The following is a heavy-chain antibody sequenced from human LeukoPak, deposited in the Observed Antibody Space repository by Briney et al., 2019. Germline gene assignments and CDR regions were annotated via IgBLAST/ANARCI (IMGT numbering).Heavy chain of an antibody. CDR3: AREGITIFGVVIITYYYYGMDV. CDR2: IKQDGSEK. CDR1: GFTFSSYA. V-gene: IGHV3-7*01. Sequence: PGGSLRLSCAASGFTFSSYAMSWVRQAPGKGLEWVANIKQDGSEKYYVDSVKGRFTISRDNAKNSLYLQMNSLRAEDTAVYYCAREGITIFGVVIITYYYYGMDVWGQGTTVTVSS. D-gene: IGHD3-3*01. J-gene: IGHJ6*02.